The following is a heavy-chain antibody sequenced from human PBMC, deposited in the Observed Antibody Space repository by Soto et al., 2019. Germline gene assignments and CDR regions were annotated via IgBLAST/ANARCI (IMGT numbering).Heavy chain of an antibody. D-gene: IGHD2-15*01. CDR3: ARDGGYCSGGSCWNLHWFDP. CDR2: IIPILGIA. CDR1: GGTFSSYT. J-gene: IGHJ5*02. V-gene: IGHV1-69*08. Sequence: QVQLVQSGAEVKKPGSSVKVSCKASGGTFSSYTISWVRQAPGQGLEWMGRIIPILGIANYAQKFQGRVTITAEKSTSTAYMERSSLRSEDTAVYYCARDGGYCSGGSCWNLHWFDPWGQGTLVTVSS.